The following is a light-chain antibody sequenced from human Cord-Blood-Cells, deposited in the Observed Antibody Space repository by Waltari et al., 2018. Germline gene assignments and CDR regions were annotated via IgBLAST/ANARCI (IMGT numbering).Light chain of an antibody. CDR1: SRDVGGNNY. CDR2: KVS. V-gene: IGLV2-8*01. J-gene: IGLJ2*01. Sequence: QSALTQPPSASGSPGQSVTISCTGTSRDVGGNNYVSWYQQHPGKAPRLMIYKVSKRPSGGPGRFSGAKSGNTASLTVSGLQAKDEADYYCSSYAGSNNVGFGGGTKRTVL. CDR3: SSYAGSNNVG.